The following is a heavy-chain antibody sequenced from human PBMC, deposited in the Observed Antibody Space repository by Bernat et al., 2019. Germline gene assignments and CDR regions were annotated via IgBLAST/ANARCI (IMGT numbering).Heavy chain of an antibody. Sequence: EVQLVESGGGLVQPGGSLRLSCAASGFTFSSYSMNWVRQAPGKGLEWVSYISSSSSTIYYADSVKGRFTISRDNAKNSLYLQMNSLRAEDTAVYYWASDREVYGGNSGSIDYWGQGTLVTVSS. D-gene: IGHD4-17*01. J-gene: IGHJ4*02. CDR1: GFTFSSYS. V-gene: IGHV3-48*01. CDR2: ISSSSSTI. CDR3: ASDREVYGGNSGSIDY.